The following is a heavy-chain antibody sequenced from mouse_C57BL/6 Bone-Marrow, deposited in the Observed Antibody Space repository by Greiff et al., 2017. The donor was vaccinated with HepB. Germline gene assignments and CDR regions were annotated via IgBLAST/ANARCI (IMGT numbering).Heavy chain of an antibody. J-gene: IGHJ4*01. CDR1: GFNIKDDY. CDR3: TTGDAMDY. Sequence: VQLQQSGAELVRPGASVKLSCTASGFNIKDDYMHWVKQRPEQGLEWIGWIDPENGDTEYASKFQGKATITADTSSNTAYLQLSSLTSEDTAVYYCTTGDAMDYGGQGTSVTVSS. V-gene: IGHV14-4*01. CDR2: IDPENGDT.